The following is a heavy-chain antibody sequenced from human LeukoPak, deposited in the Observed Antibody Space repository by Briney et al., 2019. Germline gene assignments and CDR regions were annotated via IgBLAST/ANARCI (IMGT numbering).Heavy chain of an antibody. D-gene: IGHD5-12*01. CDR3: ARGYSSYYPDAFDI. CDR2: MSFSGSTI. Sequence: GGSLRLSCVASGFTFSSYEMNWVRQAPGRGLEWVSYMSFSGSTIYYADSVKGRFTISRDNAKNSLYLQMNSLRAEDTAVYYCARGYSSYYPDAFDIWGQGTMVTVTS. V-gene: IGHV3-48*03. J-gene: IGHJ3*02. CDR1: GFTFSSYE.